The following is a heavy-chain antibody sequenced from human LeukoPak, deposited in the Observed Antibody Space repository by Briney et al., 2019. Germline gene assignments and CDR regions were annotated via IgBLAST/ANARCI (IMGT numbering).Heavy chain of an antibody. Sequence: GGSLRLSCAASGFTFSTYWMTWVRQAPGKGLEWVANIKQDGSETYYVDSVKGRFTISRDNAENSLYLQMNSLRAEDTAVYYCAINRIAAAGTPSDWGQGTLVTVSS. CDR3: AINRIAAAGTPSD. V-gene: IGHV3-7*01. J-gene: IGHJ4*02. CDR1: GFTFSTYW. D-gene: IGHD6-13*01. CDR2: IKQDGSET.